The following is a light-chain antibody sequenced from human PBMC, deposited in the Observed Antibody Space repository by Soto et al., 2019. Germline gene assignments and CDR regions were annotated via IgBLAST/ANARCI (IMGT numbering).Light chain of an antibody. CDR3: SSYASSSLLV. J-gene: IGLJ2*01. CDR2: DVS. CDR1: SSDDGGYNS. V-gene: IGLV2-14*01. Sequence: QSALTQPASVSGSPGQSITISCTGTSSDDGGYNSVSWYQQHPGKAPKLMIYDVSHRPSGVSDRFSDSKSGNTAALTISGLQAEDEADYYCSSYASSSLLVFGGGTKLTVL.